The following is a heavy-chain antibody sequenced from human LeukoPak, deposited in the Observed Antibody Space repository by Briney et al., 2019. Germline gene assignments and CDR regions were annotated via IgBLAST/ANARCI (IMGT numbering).Heavy chain of an antibody. V-gene: IGHV3-23*01. D-gene: IGHD2-2*01. Sequence: AGGSLRLSCAASGFTFSSYAMSWVRQAPGKGLEWVSAISGSGGSTYYADSVKGRFTISRDNSKNTLYLQMNSLRAEDTAVYYCAKTPLDQLPLMGIIDYWGQGTLVTVSS. CDR3: AKTPLDQLPLMGIIDY. CDR1: GFTFSSYA. CDR2: ISGSGGST. J-gene: IGHJ4*02.